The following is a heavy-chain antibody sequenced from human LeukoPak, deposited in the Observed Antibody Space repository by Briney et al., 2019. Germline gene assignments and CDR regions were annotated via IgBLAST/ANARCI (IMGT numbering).Heavy chain of an antibody. CDR3: ARRGDYGDYPFDY. D-gene: IGHD4-17*01. CDR2: IYHSGST. J-gene: IGHJ4*02. V-gene: IGHV4-4*02. Sequence: PSETLSLTCAVSGGSMTISNWWSWVRQPPGKGLEWIGEIYHSGSTNYNPSLKSRVTISVDKSKNQFSPKVRSVTAADTAVYYCARRGDYGDYPFDYWGQGTLVTVSS. CDR1: GGSMTISNW.